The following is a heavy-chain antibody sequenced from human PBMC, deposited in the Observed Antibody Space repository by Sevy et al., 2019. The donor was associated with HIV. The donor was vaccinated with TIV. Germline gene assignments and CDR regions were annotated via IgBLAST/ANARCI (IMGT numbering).Heavy chain of an antibody. D-gene: IGHD2-8*02. V-gene: IGHV3-23*01. J-gene: IGHJ4*02. CDR3: ARENSMPGDFDY. CDR2: INAGGDST. CDR1: GFTFNDYA. Sequence: GGSLRLSCAASGFTFNDYAMTWVRQAPGKGLEWVSAINAGGDSTYYNESVKGRFSISRDNSKNTLFLQMNSLRVEDTAVYYCARENSMPGDFDYWGQGTRVTVSS.